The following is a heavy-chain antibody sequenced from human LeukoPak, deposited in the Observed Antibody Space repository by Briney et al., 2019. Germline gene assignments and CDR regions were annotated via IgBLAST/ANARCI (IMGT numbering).Heavy chain of an antibody. D-gene: IGHD6-13*01. Sequence: SETLSLTCLVSGGSISSDNWWSWVRQSPGKGLEWIGEISHSGSTKYNSSLKSRVTISIDKSKSQFSLKLTSVTAADTAVYYCARARRAAADKGYYFDYWGQGTLVTVSS. CDR2: ISHSGST. J-gene: IGHJ4*02. CDR1: GGSISSDNW. V-gene: IGHV4-4*02. CDR3: ARARRAAADKGYYFDY.